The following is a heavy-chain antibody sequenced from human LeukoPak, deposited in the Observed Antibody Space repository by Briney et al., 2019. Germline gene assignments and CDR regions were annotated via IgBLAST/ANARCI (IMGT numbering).Heavy chain of an antibody. J-gene: IGHJ4*02. CDR3: ITSLPYSAQ. CDR2: IKPKTDGETT. CDR1: GFTFSTYF. Sequence: GGSLRLSCAASGFTFSTYFMSWVRQAPGKGLEWVGRIKPKTDGETTEYAAPVKGRFSISRDDSKNMLYLQMNSLKTEDTAVYYCITSLPYSAQGGQGTLVTVSS. D-gene: IGHD2-21*01. V-gene: IGHV3-15*01.